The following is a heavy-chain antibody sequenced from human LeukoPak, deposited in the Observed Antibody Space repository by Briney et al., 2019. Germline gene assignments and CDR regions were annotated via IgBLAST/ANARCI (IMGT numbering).Heavy chain of an antibody. V-gene: IGHV3-30*02. CDR3: AKVGASGSYFLDY. J-gene: IGHJ4*02. CDR1: GFTFSSYG. CDR2: IRYDGSNK. D-gene: IGHD1-26*01. Sequence: GGSLRLSCAASGFTFSSYGMHWVRQAPGKGLEWVAFIRYDGSNKYYADSVKGRFTISRDNSKNTLYLQMNSLRAEDTAVYYCAKVGASGSYFLDYWGQGTLVTVSS.